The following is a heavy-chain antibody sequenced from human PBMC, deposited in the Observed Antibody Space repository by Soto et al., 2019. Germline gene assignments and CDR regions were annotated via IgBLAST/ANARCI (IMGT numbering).Heavy chain of an antibody. J-gene: IGHJ6*02. Sequence: GGSLRLSCAASGFTFSSYGMHWVRQAPGKGLEWVAVISYDGSNKYYADSVKGRFTISRDNSKNTLYLQMNSLRAEDTAVYYCAKDQLWFGERNYYYYGMDVWGQGTTVTVS. CDR3: AKDQLWFGERNYYYYGMDV. CDR1: GFTFSSYG. D-gene: IGHD3-10*01. CDR2: ISYDGSNK. V-gene: IGHV3-30*18.